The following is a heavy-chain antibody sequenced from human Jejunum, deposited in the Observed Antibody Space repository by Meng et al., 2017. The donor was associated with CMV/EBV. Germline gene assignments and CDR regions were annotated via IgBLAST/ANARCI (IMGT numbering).Heavy chain of an antibody. J-gene: IGHJ6*02. CDR3: ARTPNDRGRYGMDV. V-gene: IGHV4-59*12. D-gene: IGHD3-22*01. CDR2: AYYGGSP. CDR1: GASINNYY. Sequence: VTGASINNYYWTWIRRTPGKGLEWIVYAYYGGSPIYNPPFKSRVSISLDTSNNQISLKLASVTAADTAVYYCARTPNDRGRYGMDVWGPGTTVTVSS.